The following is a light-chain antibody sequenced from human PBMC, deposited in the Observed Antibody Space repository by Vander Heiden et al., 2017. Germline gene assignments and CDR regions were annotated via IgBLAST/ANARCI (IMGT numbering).Light chain of an antibody. CDR2: GAS. J-gene: IGKJ4*01. Sequence: EIVMTQSPATLSVSPGERATLSCRASQSVSSYLAWFQQKPGQAPRLLIYGASTRATGIPARFSGSGSGTEFTLIIGSLQSEDFAVYYCQQDNNWPLTFGGGTKVEIK. CDR3: QQDNNWPLT. CDR1: QSVSSY. V-gene: IGKV3-15*01.